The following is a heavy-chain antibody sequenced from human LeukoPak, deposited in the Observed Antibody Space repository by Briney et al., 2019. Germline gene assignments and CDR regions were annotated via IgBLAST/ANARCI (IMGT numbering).Heavy chain of an antibody. CDR2: IYPGDSDT. D-gene: IGHD2-21*02. J-gene: IGHJ4*02. Sequence: GESLKISCKGSGYSFTSYWIGWGRQIPGKGLEWMGIIYPGDSDTRYSPSFQGQVTISADKSISTAYLQWSSLKASDTAMYYCAVKYCGGDCYPLYFDYWGQGTLVTVSS. V-gene: IGHV5-51*01. CDR3: AVKYCGGDCYPLYFDY. CDR1: GYSFTSYW.